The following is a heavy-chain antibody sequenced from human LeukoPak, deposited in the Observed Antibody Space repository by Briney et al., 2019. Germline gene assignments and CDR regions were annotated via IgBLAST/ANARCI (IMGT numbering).Heavy chain of an antibody. Sequence: SETLSLTCAVYGGSFSGYYWSWIRQPPGKGLEWIGEINHSGSTNYNPSLKSRVTISVDTSKNQFSLKLSSVTAADTAVYYCAREAFTTVTSATDAFDIWGQGTMVTVSS. V-gene: IGHV4-34*01. D-gene: IGHD4-17*01. CDR1: GGSFSGYY. CDR2: INHSGST. J-gene: IGHJ3*02. CDR3: AREAFTTVTSATDAFDI.